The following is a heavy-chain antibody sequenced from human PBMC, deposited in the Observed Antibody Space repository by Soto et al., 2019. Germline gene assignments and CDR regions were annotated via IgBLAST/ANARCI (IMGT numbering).Heavy chain of an antibody. Sequence: GGSLRLSCAASGFTFSSYGMHWVRQAPGKGLEWVAVIWYDGSNKYYADSVKGRFTISRDNSKNTLYLQMNSLRAEDTAVYYCARDLDRTAARLTYFDYWGQGTLVTVSS. V-gene: IGHV3-33*01. J-gene: IGHJ4*02. CDR2: IWYDGSNK. CDR3: ARDLDRTAARLTYFDY. CDR1: GFTFSSYG. D-gene: IGHD6-6*01.